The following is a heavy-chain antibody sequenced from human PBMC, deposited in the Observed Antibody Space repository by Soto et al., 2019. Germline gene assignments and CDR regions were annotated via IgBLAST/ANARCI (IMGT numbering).Heavy chain of an antibody. CDR2: VSGTSGNT. Sequence: EEQLLESGGGSVQSGGSLRLSCEASGFTFKSYAMIWVRQAPGKGLEWVSAVSGTSGNTSYADSVRGRFTISRDNSKDTVYLQMNNLRAEDTAIYYCAKSVVVVRGGYYMDVWGKGTTVTVSS. CDR3: AKSVVVVRGGYYMDV. V-gene: IGHV3-23*01. J-gene: IGHJ6*03. CDR1: GFTFKSYA. D-gene: IGHD2-15*01.